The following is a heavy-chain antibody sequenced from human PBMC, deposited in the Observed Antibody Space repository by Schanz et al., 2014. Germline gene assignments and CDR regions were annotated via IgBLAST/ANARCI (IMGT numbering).Heavy chain of an antibody. CDR1: GGTFSSYS. V-gene: IGHV1-69*04. J-gene: IGHJ4*02. CDR3: ARDQSPYTNSSDVRYFDY. CDR2: IIPILGIA. Sequence: QVQLVQSGAEVKKPGSSVKVSCKASGGTFSSYSISWVRQAPGQGLEWMGRIIPILGIANYAQKFQGRVTNTADKSTSTAYMDLSSLRPEDTAVYYCARDQSPYTNSSDVRYFDYWGRGSLVTVSS. D-gene: IGHD6-6*01.